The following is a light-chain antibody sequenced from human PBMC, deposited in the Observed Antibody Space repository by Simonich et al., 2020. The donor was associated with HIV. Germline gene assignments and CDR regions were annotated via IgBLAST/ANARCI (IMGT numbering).Light chain of an antibody. CDR3: QQSYSTPRT. J-gene: IGKJ1*01. Sequence: DIQLTQSPSSLSSSVGARVTITCRASQTISSNLNWYQQKPGKAPKLLIYAASSLQSGVPSRFSGSGSGTDFTLTISSLQPEDFATYYCQQSYSTPRTFGQGTKVEIK. V-gene: IGKV1-39*01. CDR2: AAS. CDR1: QTISSN.